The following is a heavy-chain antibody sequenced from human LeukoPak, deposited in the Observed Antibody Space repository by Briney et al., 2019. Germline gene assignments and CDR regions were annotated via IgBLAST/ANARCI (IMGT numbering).Heavy chain of an antibody. CDR3: TKIQYRSGGGAIDS. V-gene: IGHV3-23*01. D-gene: IGHD2-15*01. J-gene: IGHJ4*02. CDR1: GFTLSDSA. Sequence: PGGSLRLSCSVSGFTLSDSAMCWVRQAPGKGLDWVSTISSTGSTYDADSVKGRFTISTDTLKNTWYLQMNSLRAAATAISYCTKIQYRSGGGAIDSWGQGTVVSVSS. CDR2: ISSTGST.